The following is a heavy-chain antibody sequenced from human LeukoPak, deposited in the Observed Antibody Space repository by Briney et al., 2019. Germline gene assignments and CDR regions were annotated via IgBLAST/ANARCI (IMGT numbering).Heavy chain of an antibody. Sequence: SETLSLTCAVYGGSFSGYYWSWIRQPPGKGLEWIGEINHSGSTNYNPSLKSRVTISVDTSKNQFSLKLSSVTAADTAVYYCGEPRIVQPAPLDYWGQETLVTFP. CDR1: GGSFSGYY. CDR2: INHSGST. D-gene: IGHD1-14*01. CDR3: GEPRIVQPAPLDY. J-gene: IGHJ4*02. V-gene: IGHV4-34*01.